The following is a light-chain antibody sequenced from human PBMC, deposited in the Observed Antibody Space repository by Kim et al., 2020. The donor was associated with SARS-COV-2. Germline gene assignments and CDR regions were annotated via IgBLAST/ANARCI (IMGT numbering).Light chain of an antibody. CDR2: GAS. CDR3: QQYNKWPRT. V-gene: IGKV3-15*01. J-gene: IGKJ2*01. Sequence: SVSPGERATLSCRASQSVSSKLAWYQQKPGQAPRLLIYGASTRATDIPARFSGSGSGTEFTLTISSLQSEDFAVYYCQQYNKWPRTFGQGTKLEI. CDR1: QSVSSK.